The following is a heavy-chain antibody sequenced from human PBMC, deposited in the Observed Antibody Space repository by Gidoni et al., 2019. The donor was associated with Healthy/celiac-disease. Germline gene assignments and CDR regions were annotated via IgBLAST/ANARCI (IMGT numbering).Heavy chain of an antibody. D-gene: IGHD4-17*01. CDR3: ANDYGDTLFDY. CDR2: ISGSGGST. J-gene: IGHJ4*02. Sequence: EVQLLESGGGLVQPGGSLSLSCTASGFTFSSYAMSWVRQAPGKGLEWVSAISGSGGSTYYADSVKGRFTISRDNSKNTLYLQMNSLRAEDTAVYYCANDYGDTLFDYWGQGTLVTVSS. CDR1: GFTFSSYA. V-gene: IGHV3-23*01.